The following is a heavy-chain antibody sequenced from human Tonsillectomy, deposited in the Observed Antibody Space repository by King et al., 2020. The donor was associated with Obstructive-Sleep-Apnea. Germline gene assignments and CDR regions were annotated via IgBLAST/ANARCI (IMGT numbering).Heavy chain of an antibody. J-gene: IGHJ3*02. Sequence: VQLVESGGGLVQPGGSLRLSCAASGFTFSSYAMSWVRQAPGKGLEWVSAISGSGGSTYYADSVKGRFTISRDNSKNTLYLQMNSLRAEDTAVYYCAKGAMITFGGVIVLARRQRTKNDAFDIWGQGTMVTVSS. CDR3: AKGAMITFGGVIVLARRQRTKNDAFDI. V-gene: IGHV3-23*04. CDR2: ISGSGGST. D-gene: IGHD3-16*02. CDR1: GFTFSSYA.